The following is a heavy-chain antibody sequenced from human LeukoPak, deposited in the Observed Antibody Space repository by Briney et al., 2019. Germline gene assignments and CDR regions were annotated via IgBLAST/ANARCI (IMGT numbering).Heavy chain of an antibody. Sequence: GASVKVSCKASAYTFTKYGISWVRQAAGQGLEWMGWISAYNGNTNYAQNLQGRVTMTTDTSTSTAYVELRSLRSDDTAVYYCARRNGAHRSGNTEKWELPLATNWFDPWGQGTLVTVSS. CDR2: ISAYNGNT. CDR3: ARRNGAHRSGNTEKWELPLATNWFDP. CDR1: AYTFTKYG. V-gene: IGHV1-18*01. J-gene: IGHJ5*02. D-gene: IGHD1-26*01.